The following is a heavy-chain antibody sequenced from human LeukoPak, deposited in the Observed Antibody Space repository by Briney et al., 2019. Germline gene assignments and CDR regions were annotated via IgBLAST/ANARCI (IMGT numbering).Heavy chain of an antibody. Sequence: GGSLRLSCAASGFTFSSYAMSWVRQAPGKGLEWVSAISGSGGSTYYADSVKGRFTISRDNSKNTLYLQMNSLRAEDTAVYYCAKDLWGSSSNYYYYMDVWGKGTTVTVSS. D-gene: IGHD6-6*01. J-gene: IGHJ6*03. CDR3: AKDLWGSSSNYYYYMDV. CDR2: ISGSGGST. V-gene: IGHV3-23*01. CDR1: GFTFSSYA.